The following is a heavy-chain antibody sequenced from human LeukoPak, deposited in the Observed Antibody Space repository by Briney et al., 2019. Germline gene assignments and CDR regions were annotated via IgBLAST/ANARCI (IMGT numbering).Heavy chain of an antibody. CDR3: AGWRQDSTSCYNY. CDR2: IYYSGST. J-gene: IGHJ4*02. V-gene: IGHV4-39*01. Sequence: SETLSLTCTVSGGSISSSSYYWGWIRQPPGKGLEWIGSIYYSGSTYYNPSLKSRVTISVDTSKNQFSLKLSSVTAADTAVYYCAGWRQDSTSCYNYWGQGTLVTVSS. D-gene: IGHD2-2*02. CDR1: GGSISSSSYY.